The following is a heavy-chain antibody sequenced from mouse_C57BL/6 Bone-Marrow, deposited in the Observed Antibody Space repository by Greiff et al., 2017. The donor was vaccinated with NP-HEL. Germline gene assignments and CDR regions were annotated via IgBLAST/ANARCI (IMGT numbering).Heavy chain of an antibody. V-gene: IGHV2-2*01. CDR1: GFSLTSYG. Sequence: VQLQQSGPGLVQPSQSLSITCTVSGFSLTSYGVHWVRQSPGKGLEWLGVIWSGGSTDHNAAFISRLSISKDNSKSQVFLKMNSLQADDTAIYYCARKGDYDVAYWGQGTLVTVSA. J-gene: IGHJ3*01. CDR2: IWSGGST. CDR3: ARKGDYDVAY. D-gene: IGHD2-4*01.